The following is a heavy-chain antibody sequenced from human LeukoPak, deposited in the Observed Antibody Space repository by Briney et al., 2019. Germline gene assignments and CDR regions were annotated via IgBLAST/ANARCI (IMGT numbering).Heavy chain of an antibody. D-gene: IGHD6-13*01. CDR1: GFTFSDYA. J-gene: IGHJ4*02. V-gene: IGHV3-64D*09. CDR2: ISRNGDIT. Sequence: QPGGSLRLSCSASGFTFSDYALHWVRQAPGKGLEFVSGISRNGDITNYSDSVKGRFTISRDNSENSLYLQMSSLRTEDSAVYYCAKPTAGRYDYWGQGTLVTVSS. CDR3: AKPTAGRYDY.